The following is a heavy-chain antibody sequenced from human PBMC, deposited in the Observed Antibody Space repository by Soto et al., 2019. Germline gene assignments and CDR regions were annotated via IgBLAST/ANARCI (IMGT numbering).Heavy chain of an antibody. CDR3: AKDLYDILTGYYIGEAFDR. CDR1: GFTFSSYA. J-gene: IGHJ3*02. D-gene: IGHD3-9*01. CDR2: ISGSGGST. V-gene: IGHV3-23*01. Sequence: PGGSLRLSCAASGFTFSSYAMSWVRQAPGKGLEWVSAISGSGGSTYYADSVKGRFTISRDNSKNTLYLQMNSLRAEDTAVYYCAKDLYDILTGYYIGEAFDRWGQGTMDTVSS.